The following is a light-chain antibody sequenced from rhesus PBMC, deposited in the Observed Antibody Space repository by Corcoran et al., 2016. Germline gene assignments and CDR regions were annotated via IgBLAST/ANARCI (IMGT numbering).Light chain of an antibody. J-gene: IGKJ1*01. V-gene: IGKV1S14*01. CDR3: QQYKSYPRT. CDR2: NAS. Sequence: DIQMTQSPSSLSASVGDTVTITCRASQAIRNDLAWYQQNPGKAPKPLLCNASNLESGVPSRFSGMGSGTDFTLTISSRQPEDFATYNCQQYKSYPRTFGQGTKVEIK. CDR1: QAIRND.